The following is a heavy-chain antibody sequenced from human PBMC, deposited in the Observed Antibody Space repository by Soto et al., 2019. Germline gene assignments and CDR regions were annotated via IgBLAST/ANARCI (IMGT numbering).Heavy chain of an antibody. CDR2: IYYSGST. Sequence: QVQLQESGPGLVKPSETLSLTCTVSGGSISSYYWSWIRQPPGKGLEWIGYIYYSGSTNYNPSLKSRVTISVDTSKNQFSLKLSSVTAADTAVYYCARDRYFLIDWGQGTLVTVSS. CDR1: GGSISSYY. CDR3: ARDRYFLID. V-gene: IGHV4-59*01. J-gene: IGHJ4*02. D-gene: IGHD1-1*01.